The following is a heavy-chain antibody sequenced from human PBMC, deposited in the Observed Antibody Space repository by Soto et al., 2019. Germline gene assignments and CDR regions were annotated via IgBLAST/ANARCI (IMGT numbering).Heavy chain of an antibody. CDR3: ARDREGSGSCSGGWFDP. J-gene: IGHJ5*02. D-gene: IGHD1-26*01. Sequence: EVQLVESGGGLVQPGGSLRLSCAASGFTFSSYSMNWVRQAPGKGLEWVSYISISSSTIYYAGSVKGRFTISRDNAKNSLYLQMTSRRDEDTAVYYCARDREGSGSCSGGWFDPWGQGTLVTVSS. CDR2: ISISSSTI. CDR1: GFTFSSYS. V-gene: IGHV3-48*02.